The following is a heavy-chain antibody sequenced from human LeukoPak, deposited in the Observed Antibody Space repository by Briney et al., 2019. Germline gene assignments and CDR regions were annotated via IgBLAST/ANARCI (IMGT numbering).Heavy chain of an antibody. Sequence: PSETLSLTCTVSGGSISSSSYYWSWTRQPTGKGLEWIGRIYASGSTNYNPSLKSRVTISVDTSKNQFSLKLSSVTAADTAVYYCARQTGSGLFILPGGQGTLVTVSS. J-gene: IGHJ4*02. D-gene: IGHD3/OR15-3a*01. CDR2: IYASGST. CDR3: ARQTGSGLFILP. V-gene: IGHV4-61*02. CDR1: GGSISSSSYY.